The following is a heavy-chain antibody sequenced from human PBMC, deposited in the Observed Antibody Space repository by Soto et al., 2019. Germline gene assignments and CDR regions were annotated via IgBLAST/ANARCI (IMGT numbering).Heavy chain of an antibody. CDR3: ARSVQLWTPFDY. CDR1: CGSFSGYY. D-gene: IGHD5-18*01. Sequence: PSETLSLTCVVSCGSFSGYYWSWIRQPPGKGLEWIGEINHGGTTNYNPSLKSRVTISVDTFKKHFSLELSSVTAADTAMYYCARSVQLWTPFDYWGQGTLVTVSS. V-gene: IGHV4-34*01. CDR2: INHGGTT. J-gene: IGHJ4*02.